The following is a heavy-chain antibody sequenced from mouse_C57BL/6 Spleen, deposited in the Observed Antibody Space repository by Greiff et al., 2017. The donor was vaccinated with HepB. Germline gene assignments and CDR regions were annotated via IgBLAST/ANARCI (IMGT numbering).Heavy chain of an antibody. CDR3: ARVLRGNFDY. J-gene: IGHJ2*01. CDR2: ISSGSSTI. V-gene: IGHV5-17*01. CDR1: GFTFSDYG. D-gene: IGHD1-1*01. Sequence: EVKLVESGGGLVKPGGSLKLSCAASGFTFSDYGMHWVRQAPEKGLEWVAYISSGSSTIYYADTVKGRFTISRDNAKNTLFLQMTSLRSEDTAMYYCARVLRGNFDYWGQGTTLTVSS.